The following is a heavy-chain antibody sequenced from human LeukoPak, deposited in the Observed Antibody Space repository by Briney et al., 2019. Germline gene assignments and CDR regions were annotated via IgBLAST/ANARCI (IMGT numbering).Heavy chain of an antibody. D-gene: IGHD2-2*01. CDR1: GFTFSIYG. Sequence: GGTLRLSCAASGFTFSIYGMTWVRQAPGKGLEWVSAISGSGGSTYYADSVKGRFTISRDNSKNTLYLQMNSLRAEDTAVYYCARVKRKYQVLKPLHETPSHYFDYWGQGTLVTVSS. J-gene: IGHJ4*02. CDR3: ARVKRKYQVLKPLHETPSHYFDY. V-gene: IGHV3-23*01. CDR2: ISGSGGST.